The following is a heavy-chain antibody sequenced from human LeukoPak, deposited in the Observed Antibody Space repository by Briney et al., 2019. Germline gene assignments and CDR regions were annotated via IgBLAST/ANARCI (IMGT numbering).Heavy chain of an antibody. D-gene: IGHD3-22*01. CDR2: ISGSGGST. Sequence: GGSLRLSCAASGFTFSSYAMSWVRQAPGKGLEWVSAISGSGGSTYYADSVKGRFTISRDNSKNTLYLQMDSLRAEDTAVYYCAKVEYYYDSSGYYFDYWGQGTLVTVSS. CDR3: AKVEYYYDSSGYYFDY. V-gene: IGHV3-23*01. J-gene: IGHJ4*02. CDR1: GFTFSSYA.